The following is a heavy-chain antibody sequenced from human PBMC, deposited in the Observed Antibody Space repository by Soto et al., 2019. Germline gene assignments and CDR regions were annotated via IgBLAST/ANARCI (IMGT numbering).Heavy chain of an antibody. D-gene: IGHD3-10*01. CDR3: AHLTMIRGVTYQYFFDS. J-gene: IGHJ4*02. CDR2: IYLDDNK. CDR1: ESSLITSNVC. V-gene: IGHV2-5*02. Sequence: SGPTILNPTQILPPSFTFSESSLITSNVCVGWILQPPGKALEWLTLIYLDDNKHYSPSLKSRLTIAKDTSKNQVVLTMTNMDPVDTATYYCAHLTMIRGVTYQYFFDSWGQGSLVT.